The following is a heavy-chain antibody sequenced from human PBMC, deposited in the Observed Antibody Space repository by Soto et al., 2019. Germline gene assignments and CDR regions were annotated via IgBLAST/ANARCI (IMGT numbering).Heavy chain of an antibody. CDR3: ARNYYDSSDRDYLDY. J-gene: IGHJ4*02. V-gene: IGHV1-2*02. Sequence: ASVKVSCKASGYTFTSYYIHWVRQAPGQGLEWMGWINPITGGTNYAPKFQGRVTMTRDTSITTAYIELSRPRSDDTAVYYCARNYYDSSDRDYLDYWGQGTPVTVSS. CDR2: INPITGGT. D-gene: IGHD3-22*01. CDR1: GYTFTSYY.